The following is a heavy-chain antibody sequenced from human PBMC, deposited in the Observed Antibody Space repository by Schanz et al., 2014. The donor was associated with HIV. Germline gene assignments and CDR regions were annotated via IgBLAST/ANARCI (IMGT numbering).Heavy chain of an antibody. CDR2: MNPKSGNT. V-gene: IGHV1-8*01. Sequence: QVQLVQSGAEVKKPGASVKVSCKASGYTFSNPDINWVRQATGQGLEWMGWMNPKSGNTGYAQKFQGRVTMTRNVSTNTAFMELRSLRFDDTAIYFCARGRGLVALDPWGQGALVTVSS. CDR3: ARGRGLVALDP. J-gene: IGHJ5*02. D-gene: IGHD3-3*02. CDR1: GYTFSNPD.